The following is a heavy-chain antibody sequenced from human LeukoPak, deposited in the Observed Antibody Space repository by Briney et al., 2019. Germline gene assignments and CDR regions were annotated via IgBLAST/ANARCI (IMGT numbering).Heavy chain of an antibody. CDR3: AATFGVVVVGFDY. CDR2: IFYSGYT. V-gene: IGHV4-59*01. D-gene: IGHD2-15*01. Sequence: SETLSLTCTVSGGSISSYYWNWIRQPPGKGLEWIGYIFYSGYTNYNPSLKSRVPISVDTSKNQFSLKLSSVTAADTAVYYCAATFGVVVVGFDYWGQGTLVTVSS. CDR1: GGSISSYY. J-gene: IGHJ4*02.